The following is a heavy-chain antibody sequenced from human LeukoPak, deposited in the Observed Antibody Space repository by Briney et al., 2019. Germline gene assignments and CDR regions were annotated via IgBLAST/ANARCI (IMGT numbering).Heavy chain of an antibody. CDR3: ARDSGNYHFDS. D-gene: IGHD1-26*01. CDR2: TYYRSKWFN. Sequence: SQTLSLTCVISGDSVSSTSTAWNWLRQSPSRGLEWLGRTYYRSKWFNDYAVSVKSRITVNPDTSKNQFSLQLNSVTPEDTAVYYCARDSGNYHFDSWGQGTLVTVSS. CDR1: GDSVSSTSTA. J-gene: IGHJ4*02. V-gene: IGHV6-1*01.